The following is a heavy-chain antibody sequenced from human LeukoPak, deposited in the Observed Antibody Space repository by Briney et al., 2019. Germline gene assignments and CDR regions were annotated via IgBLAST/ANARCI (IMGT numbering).Heavy chain of an antibody. Sequence: GGSLRLSFAASGFTFSSYWVRWVRQAPGKGRGGVANIMTDGSETYYVDSVQGRFTMSRNNAKNILYLQMTSLRTEDTAVSYSARVIWNYGYLFDYWGQRTLVTASS. D-gene: IGHD1-7*01. V-gene: IGHV3-7*01. CDR3: ARVIWNYGYLFDY. CDR2: IMTDGSET. CDR1: GFTFSSYW. J-gene: IGHJ4*02.